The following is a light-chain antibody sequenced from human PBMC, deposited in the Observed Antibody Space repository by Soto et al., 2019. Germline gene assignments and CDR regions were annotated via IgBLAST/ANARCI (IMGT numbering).Light chain of an antibody. J-gene: IGLJ1*01. Sequence: QSALTQPASVSGSPGQSITISCTGTTSDVGRYNYVSWYQQHPGKAPKLIIYDVSNRPSGVSNRFSGSKSGNTASLTISGLQAEDEADYYCNAYTSSSPHVFGTGTKVTVL. CDR3: NAYTSSSPHV. V-gene: IGLV2-14*01. CDR2: DVS. CDR1: TSDVGRYNY.